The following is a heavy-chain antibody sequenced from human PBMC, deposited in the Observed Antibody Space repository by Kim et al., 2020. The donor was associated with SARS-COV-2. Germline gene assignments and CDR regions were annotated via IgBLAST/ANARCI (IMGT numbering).Heavy chain of an antibody. CDR3: ARTRRGSYYCYFDY. V-gene: IGHV3-30-3*01. CDR1: GFTFSSYA. D-gene: IGHD2-15*01. CDR2: ISYDGSNK. J-gene: IGHJ4*02. Sequence: GGSLRLSCAASGFTFSSYAMHWVRQAPGKGLEWVAVISYDGSNKYYADSVKGRFTISRDNSKNTLYLQMNSLRAEDTAVYYCARTRRGSYYCYFDYWGQG.